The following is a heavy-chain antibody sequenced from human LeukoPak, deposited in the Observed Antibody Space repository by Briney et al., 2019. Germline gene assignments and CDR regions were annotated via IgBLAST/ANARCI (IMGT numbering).Heavy chain of an antibody. V-gene: IGHV1-8*03. CDR1: GYTFINSD. CDR3: ARGVRFSDFYYYMDV. Sequence: ASVKVSCKASGYTFINSDINWVRQAPGQGLEWMGWMNPNSGKTGCARKFQGRVTFTRNSSISTAYMDLSSLRSEDTAVYYCARGVRFSDFYYYMDVWGQGTTVTVSS. D-gene: IGHD3-3*01. CDR2: MNPNSGKT. J-gene: IGHJ6*03.